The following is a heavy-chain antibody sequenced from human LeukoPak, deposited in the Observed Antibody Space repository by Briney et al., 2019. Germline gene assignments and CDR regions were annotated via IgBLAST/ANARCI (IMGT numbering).Heavy chain of an antibody. D-gene: IGHD2-15*01. J-gene: IGHJ5*02. CDR2: INPNSGGT. V-gene: IGHV1-2*02. Sequence: ASVKVSCKASGYTFTSYYMHWVRQAPGQGLEWMGWINPNSGGTNYAQKFQGRVTMTRDTSISTAYMELSRLRSDDTAVYYCASMVAATSWFDPWGQGTLVTVSS. CDR1: GYTFTSYY. CDR3: ASMVAATSWFDP.